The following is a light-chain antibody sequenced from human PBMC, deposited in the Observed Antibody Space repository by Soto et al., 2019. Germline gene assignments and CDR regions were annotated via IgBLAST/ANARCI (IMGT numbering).Light chain of an antibody. Sequence: DFQMTQSPASLSASVGDRVTITCRASQSISIYLNWYQQKPGKAPKLLIYAASSLQSGVPSRFSGSGSGTDFTLTISSLQPEDFATYHCQQSYTTVMYTFGQGTRLEIK. V-gene: IGKV1-39*01. J-gene: IGKJ2*01. CDR3: QQSYTTVMYT. CDR2: AAS. CDR1: QSISIY.